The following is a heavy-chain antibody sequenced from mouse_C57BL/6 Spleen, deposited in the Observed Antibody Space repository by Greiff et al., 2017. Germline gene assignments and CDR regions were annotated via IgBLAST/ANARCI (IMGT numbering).Heavy chain of an antibody. CDR1: GFTFSSYA. J-gene: IGHJ3*01. V-gene: IGHV5-4*03. D-gene: IGHD2-3*01. Sequence: EVMLVESGGGLVKPGGSLKLSCAASGFTFSSYAMSWVRQTPEKRLEWVATISDGGSYTYYPDNVKGRFTISRDNAKNNLYLQMSHLKSEDTAMYYCARSARDGYSFAYWGQGTLVTVSA. CDR3: ARSARDGYSFAY. CDR2: ISDGGSYT.